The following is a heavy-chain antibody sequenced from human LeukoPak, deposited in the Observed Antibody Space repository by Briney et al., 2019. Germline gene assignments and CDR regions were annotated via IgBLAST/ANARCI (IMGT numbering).Heavy chain of an antibody. CDR1: GGSINSGNNY. Sequence: PSQTLSLTCSVSGGSINSGNNYWTWIRQPPGMGLEWIGFISYSGNTYYNPSLASRINISFDPYKKHFSLKFTSVTDADTAVYHCARGSGSDPWPIFDPWGQGTLVTVSS. V-gene: IGHV4-30-4*01. J-gene: IGHJ5*02. CDR3: ARGSGSDPWPIFDP. CDR2: ISYSGNT. D-gene: IGHD3-10*01.